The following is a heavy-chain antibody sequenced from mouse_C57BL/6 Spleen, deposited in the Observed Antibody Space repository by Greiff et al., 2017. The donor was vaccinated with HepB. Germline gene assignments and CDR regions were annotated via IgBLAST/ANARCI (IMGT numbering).Heavy chain of an antibody. CDR2: IYPGSGNT. CDR1: GYSFPRYY. CDR3: ARLYYDYDYFDY. Sequence: VQLQQSGPELVKPGASVKISCKASGYSFPRYYIHWVKQRPGQGLEWIGWIYPGSGNTKYNEKFKGKATLTADTSSSTAYMQLSSLTSEDSAVYYCARLYYDYDYFDYWGQGTTLTVSS. D-gene: IGHD2-4*01. J-gene: IGHJ2*01. V-gene: IGHV1-66*01.